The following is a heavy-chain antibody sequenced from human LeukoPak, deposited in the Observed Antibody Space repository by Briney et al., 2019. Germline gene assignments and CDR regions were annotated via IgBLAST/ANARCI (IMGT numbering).Heavy chain of an antibody. CDR3: AKDPQYSSSWYHFDY. D-gene: IGHD6-13*01. J-gene: IGHJ4*02. CDR1: GFTFDDYA. CDR2: ISWNSGSI. Sequence: PGGSLRLSCAASGFTFDDYAMHWVRQAPGKGLEWVSGISWNSGSIGYADSVKGRFTISRDNAKNSLYLQMNSLRAEDTALYYCAKDPQYSSSWYHFDYWGQGTLVTVSS. V-gene: IGHV3-9*01.